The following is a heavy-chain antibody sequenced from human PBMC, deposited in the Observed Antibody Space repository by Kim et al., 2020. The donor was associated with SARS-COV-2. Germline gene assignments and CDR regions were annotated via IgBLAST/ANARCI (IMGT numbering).Heavy chain of an antibody. CDR3: AKDGVRYYAIGYFDS. CDR1: GFTFISYA. CDR2: ISGSGAST. V-gene: IGHV3-23*01. Sequence: GGSLRLSCAASGFTFISYAMTWVRQAPGKGLEWVSSISGSGASTYYTDSVKGRFTISRDNSKNMLYLQMNSLRAEDTAVYYCAKDGVRYYAIGYFDSWGQGTLVTVSS. D-gene: IGHD3-9*01. J-gene: IGHJ4*02.